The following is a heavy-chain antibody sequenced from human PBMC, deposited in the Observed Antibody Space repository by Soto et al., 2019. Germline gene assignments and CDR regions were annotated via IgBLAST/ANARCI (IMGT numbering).Heavy chain of an antibody. CDR3: ARHDTLIKWLRLRGWFDP. Sequence: QVQLQQWGAGLLKPSETLSLTCAVYGGSFSGYYWSWIRQPPGKGLEWIGEINHSGSTNYNPSLKSRVTISVDTSKYQFSLKLSSVTAADTAVYYCARHDTLIKWLRLRGWFDPWGQGTLVTESS. D-gene: IGHD5-12*01. CDR2: INHSGST. J-gene: IGHJ5*02. CDR1: GGSFSGYY. V-gene: IGHV4-34*01.